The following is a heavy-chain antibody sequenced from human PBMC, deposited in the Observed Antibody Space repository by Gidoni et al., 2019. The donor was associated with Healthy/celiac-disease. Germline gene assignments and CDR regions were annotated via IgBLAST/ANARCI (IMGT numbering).Heavy chain of an antibody. D-gene: IGHD3-16*01. CDR2: INPSGGST. CDR3: ARELGGYGGY. Sequence: QVQLVQSGAEVKKPGASVKVSCQASGYTFTSYSMHWVRQAPGQGLEWMGIINPSGGSTSYAQKFQGRVTMTRDTSTSTVYMELSSLRSEDTAVYYCARELGGYGGYWGQGTLVTVSS. CDR1: GYTFTSYS. V-gene: IGHV1-46*01. J-gene: IGHJ4*02.